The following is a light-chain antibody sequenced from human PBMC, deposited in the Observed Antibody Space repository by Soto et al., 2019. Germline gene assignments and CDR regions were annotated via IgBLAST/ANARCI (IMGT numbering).Light chain of an antibody. J-gene: IGKJ1*01. V-gene: IGKV1-5*03. CDR2: KAS. Sequence: DIQMTQSPSTLSASVGDRVTITCRASQSISSWLAWYQQKPGKAPKLLIYKASSLESGVPSRFSGSGSGTEFTLTIISLQPDDFSPYFYQQYNNSYRPFGQGTTVEIK. CDR1: QSISSW. CDR3: QQYNNSYRP.